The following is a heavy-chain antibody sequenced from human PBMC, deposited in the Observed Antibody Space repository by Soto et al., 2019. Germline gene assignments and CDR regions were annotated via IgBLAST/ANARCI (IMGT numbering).Heavy chain of an antibody. D-gene: IGHD1-26*01. CDR1: GYTFTGYY. Sequence: ASVKVSCKASGYTFTGYYIHWVRQAPGQGLEWMGWINPNSGDTNLAQKFQGRVTMTRDTSISTTYMELSRLASDDTAAYFCARGIVVRGQGWFGPWGQGTLVTVSS. J-gene: IGHJ5*02. CDR2: INPNSGDT. V-gene: IGHV1-2*02. CDR3: ARGIVVRGQGWFGP.